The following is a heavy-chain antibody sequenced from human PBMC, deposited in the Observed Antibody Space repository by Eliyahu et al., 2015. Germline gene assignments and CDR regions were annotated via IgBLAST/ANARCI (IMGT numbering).Heavy chain of an antibody. Sequence: EVQLLESGGGLVQPGGSLRLSCAASGFPFXXXAMXWVRQAPGKGLEWVSAISGSGGSTYYADSVKGRFTISRDNSKNTLYLQMNSLRAEDTAVYYCAKSAGTTFGIPGRFLDYWGQGTLVTVSS. CDR1: GFPFXXXA. V-gene: IGHV3-23*01. D-gene: IGHD1-7*01. J-gene: IGHJ4*02. CDR2: ISGSGGST. CDR3: AKSAGTTFGIPGRFLDY.